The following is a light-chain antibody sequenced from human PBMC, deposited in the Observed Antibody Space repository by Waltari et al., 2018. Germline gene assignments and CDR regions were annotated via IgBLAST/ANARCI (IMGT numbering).Light chain of an antibody. Sequence: QSAPTQPASVSGSPGQSITIPCPGTTSDVGPYNYVSWYQHQPGKAPKIMIYQVSNRPSGVSNRLSGSKSGNTASLTISGLQAEDEGDYYCSSYTTSGTFVFGGGTKLTVL. CDR1: TSDVGPYNY. CDR3: SSYTTSGTFV. CDR2: QVS. V-gene: IGLV2-14*01. J-gene: IGLJ2*01.